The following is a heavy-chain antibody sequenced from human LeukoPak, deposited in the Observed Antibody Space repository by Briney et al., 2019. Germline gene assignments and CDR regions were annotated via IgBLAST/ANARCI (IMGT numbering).Heavy chain of an antibody. V-gene: IGHV3-72*01. Sequence: PGGSLRLSCTASGFTFSDYYMSWIRQAPGKGLEWVGRTRNKANSYTTEYAASVKGRFTISRDDSKNSLYLQMNSLKTEDTAVYYCARVREGMDVGGQGTTVTVSS. J-gene: IGHJ6*02. CDR1: GFTFSDYY. CDR2: TRNKANSYTT. CDR3: ARVREGMDV.